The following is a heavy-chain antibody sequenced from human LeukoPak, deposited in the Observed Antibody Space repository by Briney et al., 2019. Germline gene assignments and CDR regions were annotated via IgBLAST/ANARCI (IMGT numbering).Heavy chain of an antibody. J-gene: IGHJ4*02. D-gene: IGHD7-27*01. CDR1: GFTFSNHG. CDR2: VSPPGGGT. Sequence: GGSLRLSCAASGFTFSNHGMNWVRQAPGKGLEWLSGVSPPGGGTYYADSVKGRFTISRDDSKNTLSLQMSSLTVEDTAIYYCARDLAWGAFDSWGQGTLVTVSS. V-gene: IGHV3-23*01. CDR3: ARDLAWGAFDS.